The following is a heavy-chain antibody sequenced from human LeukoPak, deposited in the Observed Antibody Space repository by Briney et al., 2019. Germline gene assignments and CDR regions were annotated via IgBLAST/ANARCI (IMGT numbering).Heavy chain of an antibody. CDR3: ARANFLYCSSTSCLFYY. V-gene: IGHV1-2*02. J-gene: IGHJ4*02. D-gene: IGHD2-2*01. Sequence: ASVKVSCKASGYTFTDYYLHWVRQAPGQGFEWMGWINPNSGDTNYAQKFQGRVTMTRDTSISTAHMEMSRLRSDDTAVYYCARANFLYCSSTSCLFYYWGQGTLVTVSS. CDR1: GYTFTDYY. CDR2: INPNSGDT.